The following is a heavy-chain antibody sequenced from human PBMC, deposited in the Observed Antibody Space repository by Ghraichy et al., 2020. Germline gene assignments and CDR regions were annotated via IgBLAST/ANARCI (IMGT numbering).Heavy chain of an antibody. D-gene: IGHD2-2*01. J-gene: IGHJ4*02. CDR2: ISPSGTSI. V-gene: IGHV3-48*02. Sequence: GGSLRLSCEASGFIFSSYAMKWVRQAPGKGLESVSFISPSGTSIYYADSVKGRFTISRDNARNSLFLQMNSLRDEDTALYYCGRRSCATTSCPVDYWGQGTLVTVSS. CDR3: GRRSCATTSCPVDY. CDR1: GFIFSSYA.